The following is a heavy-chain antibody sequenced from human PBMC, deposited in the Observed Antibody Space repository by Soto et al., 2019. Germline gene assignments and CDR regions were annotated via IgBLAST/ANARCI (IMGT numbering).Heavy chain of an antibody. Sequence: ASVYVSFKTSGYTFNTYYISWLRQAPGQGLEWIGWISTYNGNANYVPKFQGRITITTDTSTSTAYMELRSLISEDTALYLCARDNSNYFEFWGHGTPDNVSS. CDR2: ISTYNGNA. CDR3: ARDNSNYFEF. J-gene: IGHJ4*01. D-gene: IGHD3-22*01. CDR1: GYTFNTYY. V-gene: IGHV1-18*01.